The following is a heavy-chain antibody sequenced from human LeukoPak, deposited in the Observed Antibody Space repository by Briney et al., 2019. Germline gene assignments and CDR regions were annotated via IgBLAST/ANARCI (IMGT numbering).Heavy chain of an antibody. CDR2: IKTDGSEK. CDR1: WSPLNNHW. V-gene: IGHV3-7*01. Sequence: GGAPRLSLLVSWSPLNNHWVRWVRPAPGKGAGWVATIKTDGSEKYYVDSVEGRFTISRDNAKNTMFLQMNSLRAEDTAVYHCARDRFGQIQQLLTLWGQGTMVTVAS. J-gene: IGHJ3*01. CDR3: ARDRFGQIQQLLTL. D-gene: IGHD3-16*01.